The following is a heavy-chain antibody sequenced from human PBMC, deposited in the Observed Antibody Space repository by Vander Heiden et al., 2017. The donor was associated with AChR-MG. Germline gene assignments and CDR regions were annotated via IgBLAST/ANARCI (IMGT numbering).Heavy chain of an antibody. J-gene: IGHJ4*02. CDR2: ISYDGSNK. CDR3: ATGTGTTSDY. CDR1: GFTFSRYA. V-gene: IGHV3-30-3*01. Sequence: QVQLVESGGGVVQPGRSLRLSCAASGFTFSRYAMHWLRQAPGKGLEWVAVISYDGSNKYYADSVKGRFTISRDNSKNTLYLQMNSRRAEDTAVYYCATGTGTTSDYWGQGTLVTVSS. D-gene: IGHD1-7*01.